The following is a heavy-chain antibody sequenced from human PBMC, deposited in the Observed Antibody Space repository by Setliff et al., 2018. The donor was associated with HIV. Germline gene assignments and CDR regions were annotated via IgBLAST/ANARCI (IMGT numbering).Heavy chain of an antibody. J-gene: IGHJ3*02. V-gene: IGHV4-4*09. Sequence: PSETLSLTCTVSAGSISSYYWTWIRQPPGKGLEWIGYISTRGGTTYNPSLKSRVTISVDTSKNQFSLKLSSVTAADTAVYYCARAFPMTTVVTQSGYGAFDTWGQGTMVTVSS. CDR2: ISTRGGT. CDR1: AGSISSYY. D-gene: IGHD4-17*01. CDR3: ARAFPMTTVVTQSGYGAFDT.